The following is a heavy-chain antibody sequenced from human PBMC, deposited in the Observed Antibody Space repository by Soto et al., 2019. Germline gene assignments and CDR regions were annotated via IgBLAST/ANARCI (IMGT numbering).Heavy chain of an antibody. V-gene: IGHV1-46*02. CDR2: DNPIRGFV. D-gene: IGHD3-10*02. CDR1: GYTFNSNF. J-gene: IGHJ6*02. Sequence: QVQVVQSGAEVKKPGASVKVSCKASGYTFNSNFVHWVRQAPGQGLEWMGIDNPIRGFVTHAPKFQDRVTMTRDTSTNTASMELSSLTSDDTAVYYCAIATMLDFHYAMDVWGQGTTVTVS. CDR3: AIATMLDFHYAMDV.